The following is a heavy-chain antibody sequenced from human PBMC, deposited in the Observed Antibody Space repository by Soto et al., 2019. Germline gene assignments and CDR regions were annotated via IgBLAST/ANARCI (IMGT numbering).Heavy chain of an antibody. CDR3: ATMAGTYPY. J-gene: IGHJ4*02. CDR2: IDPDGIDT. D-gene: IGHD1-26*01. V-gene: IGHV3-74*01. Sequence: VQLVESGGDLVQPGGSLRLSCAASGFAFSRFPMHWVRQAPGKGLVWVSRIDPDGIDTTYADSVKGRFTISRDNAKNIVYLQMSSLRAEDTALYYCATMAGTYPYWGQGTLVTVSS. CDR1: GFAFSRFP.